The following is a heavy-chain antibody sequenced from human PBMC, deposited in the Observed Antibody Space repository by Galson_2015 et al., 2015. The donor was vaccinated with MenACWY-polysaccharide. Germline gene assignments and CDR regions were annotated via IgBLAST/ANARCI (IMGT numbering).Heavy chain of an antibody. Sequence: LRLSCAASGFTFSSYWMQWVRQVPGKGLEWVSHIRSDGSRTSDADSVKGRFTISRDNAKNTLYLQMNSLRAEDTAVYYCAIYCSSISCYGGGGPWGQGTLVIVSS. CDR2: IRSDGSRT. V-gene: IGHV3-74*01. CDR3: AIYCSSISCYGGGGP. CDR1: GFTFSSYW. D-gene: IGHD2-2*01. J-gene: IGHJ5*02.